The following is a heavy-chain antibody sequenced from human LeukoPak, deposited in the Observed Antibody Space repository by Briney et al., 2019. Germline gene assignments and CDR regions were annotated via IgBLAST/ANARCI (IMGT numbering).Heavy chain of an antibody. Sequence: ASVKVSCKASGYTFTGYYMHWVRQAPGQGLEWMGWINPNSGGTNYAQKFQGRVTMTRDTSISTAYMELSRLRSDDTAVYYCARESVYYDILTGLDYYYYYMDVWGKEATVTISS. J-gene: IGHJ6*03. CDR2: INPNSGGT. D-gene: IGHD3-9*01. V-gene: IGHV1-2*02. CDR3: ARESVYYDILTGLDYYYYYMDV. CDR1: GYTFTGYY.